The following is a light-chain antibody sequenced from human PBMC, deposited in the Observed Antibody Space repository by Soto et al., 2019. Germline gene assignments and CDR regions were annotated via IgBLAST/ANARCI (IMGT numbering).Light chain of an antibody. CDR2: DVA. J-gene: IGLJ1*01. V-gene: IGLV2-14*03. CDR3: SSYTGSTSLVYV. Sequence: QSALTQPASLSGSPGKSISISCTGTSSDVGRYNFVSWYQQRPGKAPKLIIYDVANRPSGISNRFSGSKSGNTASLTISGLQAEDEADYYCSSYTGSTSLVYVFGTGTKLTVL. CDR1: SSDVGRYNF.